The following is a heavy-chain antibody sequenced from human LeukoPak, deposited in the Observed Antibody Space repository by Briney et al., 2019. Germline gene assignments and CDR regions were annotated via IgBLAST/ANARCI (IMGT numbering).Heavy chain of an antibody. CDR3: ARDNGKSSPPGV. D-gene: IGHD2-8*01. Sequence: ASVKVSCKASGYTFTSYAMHWVRQAPGQRLEWMGWINAGNGNTKYSQKFQGRVTITRDTSASTTYMELSSLRSEDTAVYYCARDNGKSSPPGVWGQGTTVTVSS. J-gene: IGHJ6*02. CDR2: INAGNGNT. V-gene: IGHV1-3*01. CDR1: GYTFTSYA.